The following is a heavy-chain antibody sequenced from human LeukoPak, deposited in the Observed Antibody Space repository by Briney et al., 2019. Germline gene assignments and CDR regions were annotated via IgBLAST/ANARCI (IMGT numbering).Heavy chain of an antibody. V-gene: IGHV4-59*01. D-gene: IGHD6-25*01. Sequence: TSETLSLTCTVSGGSISSYYWSWIRQPPGKGLEWIGYIDYSGSTNYNPSLKSRVTILVDTSKNQFSPNLSSVTAAYTAVYYCARGGGYGRSSWFDPWGQGTLVTVSS. CDR3: ARGGGYGRSSWFDP. CDR1: GGSISSYY. J-gene: IGHJ5*02. CDR2: IDYSGST.